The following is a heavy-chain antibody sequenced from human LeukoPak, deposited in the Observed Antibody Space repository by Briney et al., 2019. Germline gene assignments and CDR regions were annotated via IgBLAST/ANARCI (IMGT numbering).Heavy chain of an antibody. Sequence: SETLSLTCTVSGGSITTNDYYWGWIRQPPGKGLERIGTIYYSGSTYFNPSLKSRVTIPVDTSKNQFSLKLSSVTAADTAVYYCARWDCSGGSCYRYYYYYIDVWGKGTTVTVSS. CDR1: GGSITTNDYY. CDR3: ARWDCSGGSCYRYYYYYIDV. V-gene: IGHV4-39*01. CDR2: IYYSGST. J-gene: IGHJ6*03. D-gene: IGHD2-15*01.